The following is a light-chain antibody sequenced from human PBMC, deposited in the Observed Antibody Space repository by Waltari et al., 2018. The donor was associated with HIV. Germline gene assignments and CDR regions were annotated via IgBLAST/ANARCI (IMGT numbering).Light chain of an antibody. J-gene: IGKJ3*01. V-gene: IGKV1-39*01. CDR1: QSIGVY. Sequence: DIQMTQSPSSLSASVGDRVTITCRASQSIGVYLNWYRQKQGKAPELRIYAASNLQSGLPSRFSGSGSGTDFTLTISSLQPEDFATYYCQQSFNNPLTFGPGTKVDI. CDR3: QQSFNNPLT. CDR2: AAS.